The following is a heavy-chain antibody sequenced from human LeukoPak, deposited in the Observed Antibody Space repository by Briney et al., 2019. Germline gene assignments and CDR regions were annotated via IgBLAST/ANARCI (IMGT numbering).Heavy chain of an antibody. CDR2: ISGSGGST. Sequence: GGSLRLSCAASGFTFSSYSMNWVRQAPGKGLEWVSAISGSGGSTYYADSVKGRFTISRDNSKNTLYLQMNSLRAEDTAVYYCAKSGYQLLWDNWFDPWGQGTLVTVSS. J-gene: IGHJ5*02. CDR3: AKSGYQLLWDNWFDP. D-gene: IGHD2-2*01. CDR1: GFTFSSYS. V-gene: IGHV3-23*01.